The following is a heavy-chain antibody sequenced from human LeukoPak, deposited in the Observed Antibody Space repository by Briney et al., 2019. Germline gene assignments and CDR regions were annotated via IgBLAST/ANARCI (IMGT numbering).Heavy chain of an antibody. D-gene: IGHD3-10*01. CDR1: GGSISSGGYY. CDR2: IYYSGST. J-gene: IGHJ5*02. V-gene: IGHV4-31*03. CDR3: ARYGGSGANWFDP. Sequence: PSETLSLTCTVSGGSISSGGYYWSWIRQHPGQGLEWIGYIYYSGSTYYNPSLKSRVTISVDTSKNQFSLKLSSVTAADTAVYYCARYGGSGANWFDPWGQGTLVTVSS.